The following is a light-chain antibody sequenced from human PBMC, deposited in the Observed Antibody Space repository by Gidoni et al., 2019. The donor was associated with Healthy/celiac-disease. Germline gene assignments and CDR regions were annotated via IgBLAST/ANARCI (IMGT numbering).Light chain of an antibody. Sequence: DIQMTQSPSSLSATVGDRVTITCRASQSISSYLNWYQQKPGKDPKLLIYAASSLPSGVPSRFSGSGSGTDFTLTISSLQPEDFATYYCQQSYSTPRTFGQGTKVEIK. CDR2: AAS. V-gene: IGKV1-39*01. CDR3: QQSYSTPRT. J-gene: IGKJ1*01. CDR1: QSISSY.